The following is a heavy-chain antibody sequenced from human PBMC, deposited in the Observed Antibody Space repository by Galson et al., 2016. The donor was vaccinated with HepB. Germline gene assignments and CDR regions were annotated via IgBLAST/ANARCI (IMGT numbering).Heavy chain of an antibody. CDR1: GFTFSGYW. Sequence: SLRLSCAASGFTFSGYWMTWVRQAPGKGLEWVANIKQDGSEKNYVDSVKGRFTISRDNAKNLVYLQMNSLRAEDTAVYYCAKEGTIFGVVPYGMDVWGQGTKVIVSS. CDR2: IKQDGSEK. D-gene: IGHD3-3*01. J-gene: IGHJ6*02. CDR3: AKEGTIFGVVPYGMDV. V-gene: IGHV3-7*03.